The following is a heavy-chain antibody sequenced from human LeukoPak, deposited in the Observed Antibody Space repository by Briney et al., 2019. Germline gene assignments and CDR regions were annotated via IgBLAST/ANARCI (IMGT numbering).Heavy chain of an antibody. D-gene: IGHD1-26*01. CDR2: ISGSGGST. V-gene: IGHV3-23*01. CDR1: GFTFSSYA. J-gene: IGHJ4*02. CDR3: AKDPGGRELLGIFDY. Sequence: GGSLRLSCAASGFTFSSYAMSWVRQAPGKGLEWVSAISGSGGSTYYADSVKGRFTISRDNSRNTLYLQMNSLRAEDTAVYYCAKDPGGRELLGIFDYWGQGTLVTVSS.